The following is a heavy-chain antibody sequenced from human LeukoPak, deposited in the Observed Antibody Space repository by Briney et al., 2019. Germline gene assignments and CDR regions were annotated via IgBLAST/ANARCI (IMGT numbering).Heavy chain of an antibody. Sequence: PGGSLRLSCAASGFTFSSYAMHWVRQAPGKGPEWVAVISYDGSNKYYADSVKGRFTISRDNSKNTLYLQMNSLRAEDTAVYYCARDGSYDYVWGSYRPRFDYWGQGTLVTVSS. V-gene: IGHV3-30-3*01. J-gene: IGHJ4*02. CDR3: ARDGSYDYVWGSYRPRFDY. CDR1: GFTFSSYA. D-gene: IGHD3-16*02. CDR2: ISYDGSNK.